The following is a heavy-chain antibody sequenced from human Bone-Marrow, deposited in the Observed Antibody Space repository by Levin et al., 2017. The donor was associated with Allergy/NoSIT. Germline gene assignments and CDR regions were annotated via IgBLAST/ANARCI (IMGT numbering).Heavy chain of an antibody. D-gene: IGHD2-2*01. CDR2: IIPILGIA. J-gene: IGHJ6*02. V-gene: IGHV1-69*02. CDR1: GGTFSSYT. Sequence: SVKVSCKASGGTFSSYTISWVRQAPGQGLEWMGRIIPILGIANYAQKFQGRVTITADKSTSTAYMELSSLRSEDTAVYYCGVVPAAQYYYYGMDVWGQGTTVTVSS. CDR3: GVVPAAQYYYYGMDV.